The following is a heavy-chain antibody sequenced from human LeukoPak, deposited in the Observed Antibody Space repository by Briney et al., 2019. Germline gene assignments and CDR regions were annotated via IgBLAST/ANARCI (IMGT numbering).Heavy chain of an antibody. CDR1: GFTFSTYA. J-gene: IGHJ4*02. V-gene: IGHV3-30-3*01. Sequence: GGSLRLSCAASGFTFSTYAMHWVRQAPGKGLEWVAVISFDGSNKYYADSVKGRFTISRDNSKNTLFLQMNTLTAEDTAIYYCARDSGNPRGYYHDSSGYFDYWGQGTLVTVSS. D-gene: IGHD3-22*01. CDR2: ISFDGSNK. CDR3: ARDSGNPRGYYHDSSGYFDY.